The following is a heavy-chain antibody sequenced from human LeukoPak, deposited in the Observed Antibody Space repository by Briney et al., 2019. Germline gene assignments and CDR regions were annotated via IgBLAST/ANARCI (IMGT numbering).Heavy chain of an antibody. V-gene: IGHV1-69*13. Sequence: SVKVSCKASGGTFSSYAISWVRQAPGQGLEWMGGIIPIFGTANSAQKFQGRVTITADESTSTAYMELSSLRSEDTAVYYCARDPGYYDSSGSYFDYWGQGTLVTVSS. CDR3: ARDPGYYDSSGSYFDY. CDR1: GGTFSSYA. D-gene: IGHD3-22*01. J-gene: IGHJ4*02. CDR2: IIPIFGTA.